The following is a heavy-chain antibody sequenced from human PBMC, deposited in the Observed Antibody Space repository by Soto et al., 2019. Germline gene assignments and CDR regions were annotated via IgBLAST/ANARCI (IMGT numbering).Heavy chain of an antibody. Sequence: GGSLRLSCAASGFTFSSYSMNWVRQAPGKGLERVSSISSSSSYIYYADTVKGRFTISRDNAKNSLYLQMKSLRAEDTAVYYCARDHQWLETYYYYYYGMDVWGQGTTVTVSS. J-gene: IGHJ6*02. D-gene: IGHD6-19*01. CDR2: ISSSSSYI. CDR3: ARDHQWLETYYYYYYGMDV. CDR1: GFTFSSYS. V-gene: IGHV3-21*01.